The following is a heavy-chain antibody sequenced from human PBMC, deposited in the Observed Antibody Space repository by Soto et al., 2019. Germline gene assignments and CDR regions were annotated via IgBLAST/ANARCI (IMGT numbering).Heavy chain of an antibody. J-gene: IGHJ4*02. CDR1: GGSFSGYY. Sequence: KSSETLSLTCAVYGGSFSGYYWSWIRQPPGKGLEWIGEINHSGSTNYNPSLKSRVTISVDTSKNQFSLKLSSVTAADTAVYYCARARVRVWGSYRYTSYFDYWGQGTLVTVSS. D-gene: IGHD3-16*02. CDR3: ARARVRVWGSYRYTSYFDY. CDR2: INHSGST. V-gene: IGHV4-34*01.